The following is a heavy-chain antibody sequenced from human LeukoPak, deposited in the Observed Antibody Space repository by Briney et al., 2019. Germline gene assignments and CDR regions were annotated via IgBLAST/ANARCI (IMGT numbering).Heavy chain of an antibody. CDR2: ISYSGST. V-gene: IGHV4-59*02. D-gene: IGHD3-22*01. CDR1: GGSVSSYY. J-gene: IGHJ4*02. Sequence: SETLSLTCTVSGGSVSSYYWSWIRQPPGKGLEWIGYISYSGSTDYNPSLKSRVSISVDTSKNQFSLKLSSVTAADTAVYYCARYYGSSGSLDYWGQGTLVTVSS. CDR3: ARYYGSSGSLDY.